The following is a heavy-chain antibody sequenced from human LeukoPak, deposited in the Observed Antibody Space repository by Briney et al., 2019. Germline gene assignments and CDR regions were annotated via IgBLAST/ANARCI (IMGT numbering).Heavy chain of an antibody. V-gene: IGHV1-24*01. D-gene: IGHD4-17*01. CDR2: FDPEDGET. Sequence: ASVKVSCKVSGYTLTELSMHWVRQAPGKGLEWMGGFDPEDGETIYAQEFQGRVTMTGDTSTDTAYMELSSLRSEDTAVYYCATHRGDYGDSYYYYYMDVWGKGTTVTVSS. CDR1: GYTLTELS. J-gene: IGHJ6*03. CDR3: ATHRGDYGDSYYYYYMDV.